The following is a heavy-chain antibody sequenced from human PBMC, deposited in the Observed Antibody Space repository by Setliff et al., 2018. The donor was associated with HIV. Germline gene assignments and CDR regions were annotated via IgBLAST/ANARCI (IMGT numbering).Heavy chain of an antibody. CDR3: ARALDFLTEQLNWFFHL. CDR1: GYSFTSYW. J-gene: IGHJ2*01. V-gene: IGHV5-10-1*01. D-gene: IGHD3-9*01. CDR2: IDPSDSYT. Sequence: PGESLTISCKGSGYSFTSYWISWVRQMPGKGLEWMGRIDPSDSYTNYSPSFQGHVTISADKSISTAYLQWNSLKASDTAIYYCARALDFLTEQLNWFFHLWGRGTLVTVSS.